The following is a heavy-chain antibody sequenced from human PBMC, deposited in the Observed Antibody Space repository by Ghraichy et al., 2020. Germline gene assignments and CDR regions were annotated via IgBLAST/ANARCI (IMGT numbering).Heavy chain of an antibody. J-gene: IGHJ5*02. Sequence: GGYLRLSCAASGFTFSSYAMSWVRQAPGKGLEWVSAISGSGGSTYYADSVKGRFTISRDNSKNTLYLQMNSLRAEDTAVYYCAKDGSSWYVAYWFDPWGQGTLVTVSS. V-gene: IGHV3-23*01. CDR1: GFTFSSYA. CDR3: AKDGSSWYVAYWFDP. D-gene: IGHD6-13*01. CDR2: ISGSGGST.